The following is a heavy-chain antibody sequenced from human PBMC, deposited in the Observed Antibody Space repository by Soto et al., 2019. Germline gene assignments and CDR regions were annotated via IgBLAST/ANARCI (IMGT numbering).Heavy chain of an antibody. CDR2: IYYNGST. V-gene: IGHV4-30-4*01. CDR1: GGSISSGDYY. Sequence: QVQLQETGPGLVKPSQTLSLTCTVSGGSISSGDYYWSWIRQPPGKGLEWLGYIYYNGSTYYNPSLQSRVTISVDPSKNQFSRKLSSVTAADTAEYYCARGALAAAGTLYYYYGMDVWGQETTLTVSS. CDR3: ARGALAAAGTLYYYYGMDV. J-gene: IGHJ6*02. D-gene: IGHD6-13*01.